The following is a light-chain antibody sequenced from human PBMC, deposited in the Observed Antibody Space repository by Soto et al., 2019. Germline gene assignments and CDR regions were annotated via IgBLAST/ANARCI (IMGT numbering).Light chain of an antibody. CDR2: DAS. CDR1: QSINRH. V-gene: IGKV3-11*01. CDR3: QQRSNWPPVT. J-gene: IGKJ4*01. Sequence: EIVLTQSPATLSLSPGERATLSCRASQSINRHLAWYRQKPGQAPRLLIYDASNRATGIPARFSGSGSGTDFTLTISRLEPEDFGVYYCQQRSNWPPVTFGGGTKLEIK.